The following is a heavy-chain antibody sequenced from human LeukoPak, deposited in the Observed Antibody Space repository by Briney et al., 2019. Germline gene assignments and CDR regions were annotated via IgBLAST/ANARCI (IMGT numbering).Heavy chain of an antibody. V-gene: IGHV3-23*01. CDR1: GFDFSGAY. CDR3: ARDVLSSGYYWREGYYFDY. CDR2: ISGSGDNT. Sequence: GGSLRLSCAASGFDFSGAYMNWVRQAPGKGLEWVSGISGSGDNTYYADSVKGRLTISRDNSKNTLYLQMNSLRAEDTAVYYCARDVLSSGYYWREGYYFDYWGQGTLVTVSS. D-gene: IGHD3-22*01. J-gene: IGHJ4*02.